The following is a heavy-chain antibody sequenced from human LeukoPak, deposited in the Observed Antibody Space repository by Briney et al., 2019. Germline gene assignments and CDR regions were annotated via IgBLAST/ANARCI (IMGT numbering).Heavy chain of an antibody. CDR3: ARLLLVYCSSTSCYGRGTNWFDP. D-gene: IGHD2-2*01. J-gene: IGHJ5*02. Sequence: GASVKVSCKASGYTFTSYGISWVRQAPGQGLEWMGWISAYNGNTNYAQKLQGRVTMTTDTSTSTAYMELRSLRSDDTAVYYCARLLLVYCSSTSCYGRGTNWFDPWGQGTLVTVSS. CDR1: GYTFTSYG. V-gene: IGHV1-18*01. CDR2: ISAYNGNT.